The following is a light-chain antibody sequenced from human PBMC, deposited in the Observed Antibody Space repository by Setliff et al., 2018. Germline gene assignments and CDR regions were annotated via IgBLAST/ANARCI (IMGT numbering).Light chain of an antibody. CDR3: SSYADSNIFL. CDR1: SNDIWGHNY. Sequence: QSVLTQPPSASGSPGQSVTISCTGTSNDIWGHNYVSWYQQHPGKAPQLIIYDVTKRPSGVPDRFSGSKSGNTASLTVSGLQAEDEAEYYCSSYADSNIFLFGSGTKVTVL. CDR2: DVT. V-gene: IGLV2-8*01. J-gene: IGLJ1*01.